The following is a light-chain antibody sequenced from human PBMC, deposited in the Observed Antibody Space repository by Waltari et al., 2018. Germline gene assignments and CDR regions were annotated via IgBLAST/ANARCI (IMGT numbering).Light chain of an antibody. J-gene: IGKJ4*01. CDR3: QQYNSYS. CDR1: QSISRW. Sequence: DIQMTQSPSTLSASVGDRVTIPCRASQSISRWFAWYQQKPGKAPKLLIYKASTLESGVPSRFSGSGSGTEFTLTISSLQPDDFAIYYCQQYNSYSFGGGTKVEIK. CDR2: KAS. V-gene: IGKV1-5*03.